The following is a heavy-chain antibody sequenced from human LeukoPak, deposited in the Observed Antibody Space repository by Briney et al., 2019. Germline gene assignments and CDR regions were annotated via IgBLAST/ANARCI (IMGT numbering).Heavy chain of an antibody. J-gene: IGHJ4*02. Sequence: GGSLRHSCAASGFTLDDFALHWVRPAPRKGLAWVSSISWNSGSIGYADSVKGRFTISRDNAKNSLYLQMNSLRAEDTALYYCAKDYYGSGSYNYFDYWGQGTLVTVSS. V-gene: IGHV3-9*01. CDR2: ISWNSGSI. CDR3: AKDYYGSGSYNYFDY. D-gene: IGHD3-10*01. CDR1: GFTLDDFA.